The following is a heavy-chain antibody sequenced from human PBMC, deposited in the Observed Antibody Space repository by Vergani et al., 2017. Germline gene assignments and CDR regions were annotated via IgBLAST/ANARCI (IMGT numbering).Heavy chain of an antibody. D-gene: IGHD3-10*01. J-gene: IGHJ4*02. V-gene: IGHV4-30-2*01. CDR1: GGSISSGGYS. CDR2: IYHSGST. CDR3: ARGPPHYYGSGPPFDY. Sequence: QLQLQESGSGLVKPSQTLSLTCAVSGGSISSGGYSWCWIRQPPGKGLEWIGYIYHSGSTYYNPSLKSRVTISVDRSKNQFSLKLSSVTAADTAVYYCARGPPHYYGSGPPFDYWGQGTLVTVSS.